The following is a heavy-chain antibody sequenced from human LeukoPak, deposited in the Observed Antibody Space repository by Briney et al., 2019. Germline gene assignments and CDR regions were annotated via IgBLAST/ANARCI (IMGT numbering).Heavy chain of an antibody. D-gene: IGHD6-25*01. CDR1: GFTFSSRW. J-gene: IGHJ4*02. Sequence: GGSLRLSCVASGFTFSSRWMNWVRQAPGKGLEWVANIKQDGSEKYYVDSVKGRFTISRDNAKNSLYLQMNSLRAEDTAVYYCARSASSAFDYWGQGTLVTVSS. CDR3: ARSASSAFDY. V-gene: IGHV3-7*04. CDR2: IKQDGSEK.